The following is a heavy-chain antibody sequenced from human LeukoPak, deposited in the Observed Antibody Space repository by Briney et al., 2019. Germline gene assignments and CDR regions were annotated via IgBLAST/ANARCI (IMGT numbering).Heavy chain of an antibody. D-gene: IGHD6-19*01. CDR3: AKDRSGIAVAGTPY. CDR2: ISGSGGST. V-gene: IGHV3-23*01. J-gene: IGHJ4*02. Sequence: GXTLRXXCAASGFTFSSYGMSWVRQAPGKGLEWVSAISGSGGSTYYADSVKGRFTISRDNSKNTLYLQMNSLRAEDTAVYYCAKDRSGIAVAGTPYWGQGTLVTVSS. CDR1: GFTFSSYG.